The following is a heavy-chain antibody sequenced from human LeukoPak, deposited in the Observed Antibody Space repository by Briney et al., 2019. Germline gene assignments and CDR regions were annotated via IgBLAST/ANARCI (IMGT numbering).Heavy chain of an antibody. CDR3: AKGYDILTGYYPHAFDI. CDR1: GFTFDDYA. V-gene: IGHV3-9*01. CDR2: IRWNSGSI. J-gene: IGHJ3*02. D-gene: IGHD3-9*01. Sequence: GGSLRLSCAASGFTFDDYAMHWVRQAPGKGLEWVSGIRWNSGSIDYADSVKGRLTISRDNAKNSLYLQMNSLRAEDTALYYCAKGYDILTGYYPHAFDIWGQGTMVTVSS.